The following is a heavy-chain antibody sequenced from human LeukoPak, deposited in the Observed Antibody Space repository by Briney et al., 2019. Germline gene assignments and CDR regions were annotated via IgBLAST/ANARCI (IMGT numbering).Heavy chain of an antibody. J-gene: IGHJ4*02. V-gene: IGHV4-59*08. Sequence: SETLSLTCTVSGGSISSYYWSWIRQPPGKGLEWIGYIYYSGSTNYNPSLKSRVTISVDTSKNQFSLKLSSVTAADTAVYYCARQGSSSWYYFDYWGQGTLVTVSS. CDR1: GGSISSYY. CDR2: IYYSGST. CDR3: ARQGSSSWYYFDY. D-gene: IGHD6-13*01.